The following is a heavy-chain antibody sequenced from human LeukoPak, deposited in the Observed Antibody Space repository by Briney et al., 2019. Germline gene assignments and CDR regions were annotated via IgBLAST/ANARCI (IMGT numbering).Heavy chain of an antibody. J-gene: IGHJ6*02. CDR2: ISDSGSST. CDR3: VRGYSFGPYGMDV. V-gene: IGHV3-64D*06. Sequence: PGGSLRLSCSASGFPFSSYAMHWVRDAPGKGLENVSAISDSGSSTYYADSVKGRFTISRDNSKNTLYLQMSSLRAEDTAVYFCVRGYSFGPYGMDVWGQGTTVTVSS. CDR1: GFPFSSYA. D-gene: IGHD2-15*01.